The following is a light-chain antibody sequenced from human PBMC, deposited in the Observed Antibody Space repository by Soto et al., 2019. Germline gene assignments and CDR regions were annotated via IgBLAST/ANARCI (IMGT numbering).Light chain of an antibody. Sequence: DIQLTQSPSFLSASVGDRVTITCRASQGISSYLAWLQQKPGRAPNLLIYGASTLQSGVPSRFSGSGSGTDFTLTISNLQPEDFATYYCQQLNAYPLTFGQGTLLEIK. CDR2: GAS. V-gene: IGKV1-9*01. J-gene: IGKJ5*01. CDR3: QQLNAYPLT. CDR1: QGISSY.